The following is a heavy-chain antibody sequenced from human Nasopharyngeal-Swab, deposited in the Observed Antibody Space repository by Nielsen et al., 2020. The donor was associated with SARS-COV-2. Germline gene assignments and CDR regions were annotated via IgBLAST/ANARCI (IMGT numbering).Heavy chain of an antibody. D-gene: IGHD5-12*01. J-gene: IGHJ4*02. CDR2: IYPGDSDT. Sequence: GESLKISCKGSGYSFTSYWIGWVRQMPGKGLEWMGIIYPGDSDTRYSPSFQGQVTISADKSISTAYLQWSSLKASDTAMYYCARQEYSGYDHHYFDYWGQGTLVTVSS. CDR3: ARQEYSGYDHHYFDY. CDR1: GYSFTSYW. V-gene: IGHV5-51*01.